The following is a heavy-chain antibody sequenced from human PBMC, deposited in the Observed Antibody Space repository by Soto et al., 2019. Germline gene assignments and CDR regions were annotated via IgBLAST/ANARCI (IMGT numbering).Heavy chain of an antibody. CDR3: ARSSPYCSGGSCSSYGMDV. CDR2: IIPNFGTA. V-gene: IGHV1-69*01. D-gene: IGHD2-15*01. J-gene: IGHJ6*02. CDR1: GGTFSSYA. Sequence: QVQLVQSGAEVKKPGSSVKVSCKASGGTFSSYAISWVRQAPGQGLEWMGGIIPNFGTANYAQKFQGRVTITADESTSTAYMELSSLRSEDTAVYYCARSSPYCSGGSCSSYGMDVWGQGTTVTVSS.